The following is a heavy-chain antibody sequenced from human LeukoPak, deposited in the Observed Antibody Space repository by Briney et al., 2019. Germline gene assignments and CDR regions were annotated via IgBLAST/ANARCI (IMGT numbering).Heavy chain of an antibody. CDR2: IYSGGST. Sequence: PGGSLRLSCAASGFTVSSNYMSWVRQAPGKGLEWVSVIYSGGSTYYADSVKGRFTISRDNSKNTLYLQMNSLRAEDTAVYYCAKWAYGGNSLRPDAFDIWGQGTMDTVSS. CDR3: AKWAYGGNSLRPDAFDI. D-gene: IGHD4-23*01. J-gene: IGHJ3*02. V-gene: IGHV3-53*01. CDR1: GFTVSSNY.